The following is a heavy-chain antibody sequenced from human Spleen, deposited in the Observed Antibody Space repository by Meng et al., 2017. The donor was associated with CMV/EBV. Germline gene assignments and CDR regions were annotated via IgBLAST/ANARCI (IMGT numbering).Heavy chain of an antibody. V-gene: IGHV3-9*01. CDR1: GFTFDDYA. CDR2: ISWNSGSI. J-gene: IGHJ6*02. Sequence: SCAASGFTFDDYAMHWVRQAPGKGLEWVSGISWNSGSIGYADSVKGRVTISRDNAKSSLYLQMSSLRTEDTALYYCAKSAAMVTAYYYGMDVWGQGTTVTVSS. CDR3: AKSAAMVTAYYYGMDV. D-gene: IGHD5-18*01.